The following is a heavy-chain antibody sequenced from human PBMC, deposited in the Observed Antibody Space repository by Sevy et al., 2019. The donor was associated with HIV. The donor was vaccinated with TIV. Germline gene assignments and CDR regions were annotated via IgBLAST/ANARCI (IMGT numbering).Heavy chain of an antibody. Sequence: GGSLRLSCAASGFTFSSFNMNWVRQAPGKGLEWVSSISGLSNYIYYAESLKGRFIISRDNAKKTLYLQMNSLRADDTAVYYCARGPPDGSYDYFDYWGQGTPVTVSS. CDR2: ISGLSNYI. V-gene: IGHV3-21*01. CDR3: ARGPPDGSYDYFDY. D-gene: IGHD1-26*01. CDR1: GFTFSSFN. J-gene: IGHJ4*02.